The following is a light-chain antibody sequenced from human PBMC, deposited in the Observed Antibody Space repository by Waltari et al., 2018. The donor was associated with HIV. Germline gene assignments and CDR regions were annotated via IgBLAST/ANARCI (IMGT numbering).Light chain of an antibody. J-gene: IGKJ2*01. CDR2: RVS. Sequence: DVVMTQSPLSLPVTLGQPTSISCRSRQKIKSSGGNTYLNGVHQMLGQSASGLIYRVSRRDSGAPDRFSGIGSATNFTLKISRVEAGDVGVYYCMQGAHWPYTFGQGTKLEIK. V-gene: IGKV2-30*01. CDR1: QKIKSSGGNTY. CDR3: MQGAHWPYT.